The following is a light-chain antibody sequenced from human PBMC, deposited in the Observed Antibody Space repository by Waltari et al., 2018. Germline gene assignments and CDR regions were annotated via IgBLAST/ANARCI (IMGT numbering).Light chain of an antibody. Sequence: EIVLTQSPGTLSLSPGERATLFCRASQSVTRTLAWYQQKPGQAPRLLIYDASSRATGIPDRFRGSGYGTDFSLTISRLEPEDFAVYYCQKYGTLPATFGQGTKVEIK. CDR2: DAS. CDR1: QSVTRT. CDR3: QKYGTLPAT. V-gene: IGKV3-20*01. J-gene: IGKJ1*01.